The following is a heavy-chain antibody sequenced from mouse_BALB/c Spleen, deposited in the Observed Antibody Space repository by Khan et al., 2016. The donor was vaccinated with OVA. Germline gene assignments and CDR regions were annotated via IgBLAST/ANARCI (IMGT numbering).Heavy chain of an antibody. CDR2: VNPNTDNI. J-gene: IGHJ3*01. V-gene: IGHV1-26*01. CDR1: GYSFTLYY. CDR3: ARGYDFFAS. D-gene: IGHD2-14*01. Sequence: EVQLQQSGPDLVKPGASVKISCKASGYSFTLYYMSWVKQSPGTSLEWIGRVNPNTDNINYNQEFKGKAILTVDKSSNTAYMELRSLTSEDSAVFCCARGYDFFASWGQGTLVTVSA.